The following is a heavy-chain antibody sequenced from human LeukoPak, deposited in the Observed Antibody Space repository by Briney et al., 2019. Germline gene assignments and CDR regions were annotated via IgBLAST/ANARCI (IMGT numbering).Heavy chain of an antibody. V-gene: IGHV3-7*03. J-gene: IGHJ4*02. CDR1: GFTFSSYW. CDR3: ARDHRSLFDY. CDR2: IKQDGSEK. Sequence: GGSLRLSCAASGFTFSSYWMTWVRQAPGKGLKWVANIKQDGSEKYYVDSVKGRFTIFRDNAKNSLYLQMNSLRAEDTAVYYCARDHRSLFDYWGQGTLVTVSS.